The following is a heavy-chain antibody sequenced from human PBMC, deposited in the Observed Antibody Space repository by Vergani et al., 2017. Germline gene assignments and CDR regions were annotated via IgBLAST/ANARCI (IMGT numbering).Heavy chain of an antibody. CDR3: AGQKDYYRDV. Sequence: QVQLQESGPGLVKASQPLSLICSVSGAYVGSGGYYWSWVRQRPGMGLDWIGYIYHCGTTYYTPSLESRLTISLDPSENHLSLKLTAVTAADTAVYYCAGQKDYYRDVWGGEATVAV. V-gene: IGHV4-31*03. CDR1: GAYVGSGGYY. J-gene: IGHJ6*03. CDR2: IYHCGTT.